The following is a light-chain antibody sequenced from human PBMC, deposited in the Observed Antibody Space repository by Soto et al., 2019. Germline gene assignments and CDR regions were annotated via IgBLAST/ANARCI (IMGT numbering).Light chain of an antibody. Sequence: QSVLTQPPSVSGAPGQRVTISCTGRSSNIGAGYDVHWYQQLPGTAPKLLIYGNTNRPSGVPDRFSGSNSGTSASLAITGLQAEDEADYYCQSYDSSLTGDVFGSGTQLTVL. CDR1: SSNIGAGYD. CDR3: QSYDSSLTGDV. J-gene: IGLJ7*01. V-gene: IGLV1-40*01. CDR2: GNT.